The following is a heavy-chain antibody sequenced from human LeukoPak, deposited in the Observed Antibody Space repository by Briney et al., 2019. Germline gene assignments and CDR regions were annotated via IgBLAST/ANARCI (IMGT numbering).Heavy chain of an antibody. CDR1: GYTFTGYY. J-gene: IGHJ4*02. CDR3: ATDNRDIMTGFDY. CDR2: INPNSGGT. V-gene: IGHV1-2*02. D-gene: IGHD5-12*01. Sequence: ASVKVSCKASGYTFTGYYMHWVRQAPGQGLEWMGWINPNSGGTNYAQKFQGRVTMTRDTSISTAYMELSRLRSDDTAVYYCATDNRDIMTGFDYWGQGTLVTVSS.